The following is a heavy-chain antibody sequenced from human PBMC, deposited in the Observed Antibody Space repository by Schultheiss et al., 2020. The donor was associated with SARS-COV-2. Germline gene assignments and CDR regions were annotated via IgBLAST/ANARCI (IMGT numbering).Heavy chain of an antibody. D-gene: IGHD1-26*01. J-gene: IGHJ6*03. CDR3: TRGIWETLAHYHMDV. V-gene: IGHV3-23*01. CDR1: GFTFSNAW. Sequence: GGSLRLSCSASGFTFSNAWMNWVRQAPGKGLEWVSTMSGSGDNTYYADSVKGRFTISRDNSKNTLFLQVNSLRDEDTAVYYCTRGIWETLAHYHMDVWGKGTTVTVSS. CDR2: MSGSGDNT.